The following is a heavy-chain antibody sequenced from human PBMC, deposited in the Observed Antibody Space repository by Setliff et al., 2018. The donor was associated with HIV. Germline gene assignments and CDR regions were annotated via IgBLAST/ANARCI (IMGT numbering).Heavy chain of an antibody. CDR3: ARGSMISGDFQH. Sequence: PSETLSLTCTVSGGSINSYYWSWIRQPAGKGLEWIGRIYTSGRTYHNPSLKSRVTISLDTSKNQFSLKLSSVTAADTAVYYCARGSMISGDFQHWGQGTLVTVSS. V-gene: IGHV4-4*07. J-gene: IGHJ1*01. D-gene: IGHD3-16*01. CDR2: IYTSGRT. CDR1: GGSINSYY.